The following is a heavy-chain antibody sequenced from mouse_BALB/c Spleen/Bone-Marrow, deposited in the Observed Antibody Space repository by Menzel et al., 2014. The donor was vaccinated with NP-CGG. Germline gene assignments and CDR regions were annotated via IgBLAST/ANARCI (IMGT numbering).Heavy chain of an antibody. CDR1: GYAFTNYW. CDR2: IYPGSGNT. V-gene: IGHV1-63*01. Sequence: QVQLQQSGTEPVRPGTSVKISCKASGYAFTNYWLGWVKQRPGHGLEWIGDIYPGSGNTYYNEKFKGKATLTADKSSSTAYMQLSGLTSEDSAVYFCTRRRSLDYWGQGTTLTVSS. CDR3: TRRRSLDY. J-gene: IGHJ2*01.